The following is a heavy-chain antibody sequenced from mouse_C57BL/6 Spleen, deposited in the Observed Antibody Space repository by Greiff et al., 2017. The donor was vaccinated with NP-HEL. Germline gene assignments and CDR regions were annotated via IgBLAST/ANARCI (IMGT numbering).Heavy chain of an antibody. D-gene: IGHD1-1*01. V-gene: IGHV1-19*01. J-gene: IGHJ2*01. CDR2: INPYNGGT. Sequence: EVQLQESGPVLVKPGASVKMSCKASGYTFTDYYMNWVKQSHGKSLEWIGVINPYNGGTSYNQKFKGKATLTVDKSSSTAYMELNSLTSEDSAVYYCARWGNYGRPRSDYWGQGTTLTVSS. CDR3: ARWGNYGRPRSDY. CDR1: GYTFTDYY.